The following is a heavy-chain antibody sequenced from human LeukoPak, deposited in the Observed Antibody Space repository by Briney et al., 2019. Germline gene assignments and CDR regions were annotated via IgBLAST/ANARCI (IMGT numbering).Heavy chain of an antibody. CDR3: ARDGSRITIIGVNWFDP. Sequence: GASVKVSCKASGYTFTSYGISWVRQAPGQGLEWMGWISAYNGNTNYAQKLQGRVTMTTDTSTSTAYMELRSLRSDDTAVYYCARDGSRITIIGVNWFDPWGQGTLVTVSS. V-gene: IGHV1-18*01. D-gene: IGHD3-10*01. J-gene: IGHJ5*02. CDR1: GYTFTSYG. CDR2: ISAYNGNT.